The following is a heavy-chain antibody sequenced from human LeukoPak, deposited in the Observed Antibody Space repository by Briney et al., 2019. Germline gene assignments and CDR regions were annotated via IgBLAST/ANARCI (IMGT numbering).Heavy chain of an antibody. CDR1: GGSISSYY. J-gene: IGHJ4*02. CDR3: ARDQVSSWSQQWQTEYYFDY. CDR2: IYTSGST. V-gene: IGHV4-4*07. Sequence: PSETLSLTCTVSGGSISSYYWSWIRQPAGKGLEWIGRIYTSGSTNYNPSLKSRVTMSVDTSKNQFSLKLSSVTAADTAVYYCARDQVSSWSQQWQTEYYFDYWGQGTLVTVSS. D-gene: IGHD6-13*01.